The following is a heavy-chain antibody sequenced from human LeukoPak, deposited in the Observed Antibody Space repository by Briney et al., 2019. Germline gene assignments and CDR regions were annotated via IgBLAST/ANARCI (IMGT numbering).Heavy chain of an antibody. V-gene: IGHV3-23*01. D-gene: IGHD6-13*01. CDR2: IRGSGGST. J-gene: IGHJ6*02. Sequence: GGSLRLSCAASGFTFSSYAMSWVRQAPGKGLEWVSAIRGSGGSTYYADSVKGRFTISRDNSKNTLYLQMNSLRAEDTAVYYCAKDPPYSSSWSVPYYYYGMDVWGQGTTVTVSS. CDR1: GFTFSSYA. CDR3: AKDPPYSSSWSVPYYYYGMDV.